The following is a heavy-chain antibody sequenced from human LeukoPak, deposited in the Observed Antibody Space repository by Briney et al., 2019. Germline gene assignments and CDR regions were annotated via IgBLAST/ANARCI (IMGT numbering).Heavy chain of an antibody. D-gene: IGHD6-13*01. Sequence: SVKVSCKASGGTFSSYAISWVRQAPGQGLEWMGRIIPILGIANYAQKFQGRVTITADKSTSTAYMELSSLRSEDTAEYYCARDKGHAAAASLYYFDYWGQGTLVTVSS. V-gene: IGHV1-69*04. CDR3: ARDKGHAAAASLYYFDY. CDR1: GGTFSSYA. J-gene: IGHJ4*02. CDR2: IIPILGIA.